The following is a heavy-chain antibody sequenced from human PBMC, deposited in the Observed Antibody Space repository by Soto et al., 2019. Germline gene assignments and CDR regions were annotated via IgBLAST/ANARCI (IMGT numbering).Heavy chain of an antibody. Sequence: PGESLKISCTGVGYSFTSYWIGWVRQMPGKGLEWMGIIYPGDSDTRYSPSFQGQVTISADKSITTAYLQWSSLKASGTAMYYCARGYCTTTICDPWFDPWGQGTLVTVSS. V-gene: IGHV5-51*01. J-gene: IGHJ5*02. D-gene: IGHD2-2*01. CDR1: GYSFTSYW. CDR2: IYPGDSDT. CDR3: ARGYCTTTICDPWFDP.